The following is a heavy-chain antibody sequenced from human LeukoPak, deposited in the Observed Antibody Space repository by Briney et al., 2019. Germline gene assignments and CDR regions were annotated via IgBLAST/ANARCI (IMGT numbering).Heavy chain of an antibody. J-gene: IGHJ4*02. D-gene: IGHD4-17*01. CDR2: IYYSGST. V-gene: IGHV4-59*08. CDR3: ARFTYGDYSNSYYIDY. Sequence: SETLSLTCTVSGGSISSYYWSWIRQPPGKGLEWIGYIYYSGSTSYNPSLKSRVTMSVDTSKNQFSLKLSSVTAADTAVYYCARFTYGDYSNSYYIDYWGQGTLVTVSS. CDR1: GGSISSYY.